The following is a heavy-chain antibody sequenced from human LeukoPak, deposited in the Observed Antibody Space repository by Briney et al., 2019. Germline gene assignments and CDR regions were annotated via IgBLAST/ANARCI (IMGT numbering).Heavy chain of an antibody. Sequence: PGGSLRLSCAAPGFTFSSYGMHWVRQAPGKGLEWVAFIRYDGSNKYYADSVKGRFTISRDNSKNTLYLQMNSLRAEDTAVYYCAKLPYGSGSYYNGYVDYWGQGTLVTVSS. CDR2: IRYDGSNK. J-gene: IGHJ4*02. D-gene: IGHD3-10*01. V-gene: IGHV3-30*02. CDR3: AKLPYGSGSYYNGYVDY. CDR1: GFTFSSYG.